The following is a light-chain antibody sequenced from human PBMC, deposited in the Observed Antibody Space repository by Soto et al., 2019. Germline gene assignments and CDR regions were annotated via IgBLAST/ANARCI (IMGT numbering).Light chain of an antibody. CDR1: SGHSAYI. CDR2: LQDSGNY. J-gene: IGLJ3*02. Sequence: QPVLTQSSSASASLGSSVKLTCTLSSGHSAYIIAWHQQQPGKAPRYLMRLQDSGNYNKGSGVPDRFSGSSSGADRYLTISNLQFEDEGDYYCETWDSNNWVFGGGTKVTVL. V-gene: IGLV4-60*02. CDR3: ETWDSNNWV.